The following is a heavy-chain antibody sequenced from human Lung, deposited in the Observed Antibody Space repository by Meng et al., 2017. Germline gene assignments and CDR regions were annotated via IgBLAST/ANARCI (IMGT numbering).Heavy chain of an antibody. V-gene: IGHV4/OR15-8*02. J-gene: IGHJ4*02. CDR1: GGSVSSIDW. Sequence: QVQLQGSGRGRVEPSGTLSLTWFASGGSVSSIDWWSWVRQPPGKGLEWIGEIYHGGDTNYNPSRKSRVTIAIDRSKNQFSLKLSSVTAADTAVYYCASWIYSCGWQWGQGTLVTVSS. CDR2: IYHGGDT. D-gene: IGHD6-19*01. CDR3: ASWIYSCGWQ.